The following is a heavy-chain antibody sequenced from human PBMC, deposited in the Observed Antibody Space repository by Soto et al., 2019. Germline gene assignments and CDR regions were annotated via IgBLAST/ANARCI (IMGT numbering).Heavy chain of an antibody. Sequence: ASVKVSCKASGGTFSSYAISWVRQAPGQGLEWMGGIIPIFGTANYAQQFQGRVTITADESTSTAYMELSRLRSEDTAVYYCARDNPPSTISSWFDPWGQGTLVTVSS. J-gene: IGHJ5*02. D-gene: IGHD3-3*01. CDR3: ARDNPPSTISSWFDP. V-gene: IGHV1-69*13. CDR2: IIPIFGTA. CDR1: GGTFSSYA.